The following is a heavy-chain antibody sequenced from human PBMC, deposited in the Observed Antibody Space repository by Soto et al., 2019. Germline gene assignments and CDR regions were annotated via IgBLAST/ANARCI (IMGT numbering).Heavy chain of an antibody. CDR3: ARGGHIAVVTASFDY. CDR2: IHPSGGGS. V-gene: IGHV1-46*02. D-gene: IGHD2-21*02. Sequence: ASVKVSCKPSGYTLNSYYLHWVRQAPGQGLEWMGIIHPSGGGSTYAQKFLGRVTMTRDTSTSTVFMELSSLRSADTAVYYCARGGHIAVVTASFDYWGQGTLVTVSS. CDR1: GYTLNSYY. J-gene: IGHJ4*02.